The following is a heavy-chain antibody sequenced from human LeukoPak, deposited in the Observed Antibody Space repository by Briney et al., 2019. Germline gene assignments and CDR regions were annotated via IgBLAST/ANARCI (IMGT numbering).Heavy chain of an antibody. CDR3: TKQPAYVPSYGMDV. CDR2: ISGSGGST. CDR1: GFTFFSYA. V-gene: IGHV3-23*01. D-gene: IGHD3-16*01. J-gene: IGHJ6*02. Sequence: GGSLRLSCAASGFTFFSYAMSWVRQAPGKGLEWVSGISGSGGSTYYTDSVKGRFTISRDNTKNTLFLQMNSLRAEDTAIYYCTKQPAYVPSYGMDVWGQGTTVTVSS.